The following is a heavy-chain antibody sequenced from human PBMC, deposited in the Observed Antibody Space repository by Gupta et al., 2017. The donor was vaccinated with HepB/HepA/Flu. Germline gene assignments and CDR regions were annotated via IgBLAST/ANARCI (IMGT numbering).Heavy chain of an antibody. CDR3: ARDLNHEDTNGRWYDVFDV. CDR2: IEADGSKQ. Sequence: EVQVVETGGGLVQPGGYLRLTLSPSGCSFINYLMTWFLQAPGTGLAWLANIEADGSKQNTGGGRLTISRDNAKRTLALQIDGLRAEDTAVYYCARDLNHEDTNGRWYDVFDVWGQGTTVIVSS. V-gene: IGHV3-7*01. J-gene: IGHJ3*01. D-gene: IGHD2-8*01. CDR1: GCSFINYL.